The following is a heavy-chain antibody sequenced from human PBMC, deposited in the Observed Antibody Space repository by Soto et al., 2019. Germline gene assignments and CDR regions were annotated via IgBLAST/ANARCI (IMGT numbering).Heavy chain of an antibody. CDR2: ISSSSSTI. CDR1: GFTFSRYG. CDR3: TVLEGAFDI. D-gene: IGHD3-16*01. Sequence: EVQVVESGGGLVQPGGSLRLSCAASGFTFSRYGMNWVRQAPGKGPEWVAYISSSSSTIYYADSVKGRFTISRDNAKNSLYLQMNSLRAEDTAVYYCTVLEGAFDIWGQGTMVTVSS. V-gene: IGHV3-48*01. J-gene: IGHJ3*02.